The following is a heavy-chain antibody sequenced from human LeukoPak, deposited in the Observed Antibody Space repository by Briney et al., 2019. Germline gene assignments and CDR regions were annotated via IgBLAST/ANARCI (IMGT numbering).Heavy chain of an antibody. CDR1: GFTFSSYE. D-gene: IGHD6-13*01. Sequence: GGSLRLSCAASGFTFSSYEMNWVRPAPGKGLEGVSYISSSGSTIYYADSVTGRFTISRDNAKNSLYLQMNSLRAEDTAVYYCARGSSSWYVYYFDYWGQGTLVTVSS. CDR2: ISSSGSTI. J-gene: IGHJ4*02. CDR3: ARGSSSWYVYYFDY. V-gene: IGHV3-48*03.